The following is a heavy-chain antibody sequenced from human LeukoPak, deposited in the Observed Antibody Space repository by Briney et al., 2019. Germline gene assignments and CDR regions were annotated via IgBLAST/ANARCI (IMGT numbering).Heavy chain of an antibody. CDR3: ARGPRYCSGGSCYGFMIDY. Sequence: SETLSLACAVSGGSISSSNWWSWVRQPPGKGLEWIGEINHSGSTNYNPSLKSRVTISVDTSKNQFSLKLSSVTAADTAVYYCARGPRYCSGGSCYGFMIDYWGQGTLVTVSS. J-gene: IGHJ4*02. D-gene: IGHD2-15*01. CDR1: GGSISSSNW. V-gene: IGHV4-4*02. CDR2: INHSGST.